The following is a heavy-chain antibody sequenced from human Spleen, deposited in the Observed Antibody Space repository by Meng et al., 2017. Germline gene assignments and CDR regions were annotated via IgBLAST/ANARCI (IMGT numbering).Heavy chain of an antibody. V-gene: IGHV3-23*01. Sequence: GGSLRLSCAASGFTFSSYAMSWVRQAPGKGLEWVSAISGSGGSTYYADSVKGRFTISRDNSKNTLYLQMNSLRAEDTAVYYCAKDVVGTTTTYYFDYWGQGTLVTVSS. D-gene: IGHD1-26*01. CDR1: GFTFSSYA. CDR3: AKDVVGTTTTYYFDY. J-gene: IGHJ4*02. CDR2: ISGSGGST.